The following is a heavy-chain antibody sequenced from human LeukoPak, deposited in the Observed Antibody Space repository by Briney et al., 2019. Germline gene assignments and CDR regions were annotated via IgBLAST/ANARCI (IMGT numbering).Heavy chain of an antibody. J-gene: IGHJ4*02. D-gene: IGHD2-2*01. V-gene: IGHV4-59*01. CDR2: IYYSGST. CDR1: GGSISSYY. CDR3: ARAAVPYYFDY. Sequence: SETLSLTCTVSGGSISSYYLSWIRQPQGKGLEWIGYIYYSGSTNYNPSLKSRVTISVDTSKNQFSLKLSSVTAADTAVYYCARAAVPYYFDYWGQGTLVSVSS.